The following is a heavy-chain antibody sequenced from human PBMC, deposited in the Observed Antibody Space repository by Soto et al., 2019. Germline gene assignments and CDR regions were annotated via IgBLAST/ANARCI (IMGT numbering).Heavy chain of an antibody. D-gene: IGHD3-3*01. CDR2: TYYRSKWYN. CDR1: GDSVSSNSAA. Sequence: QSQTLSLTCAISGDSVSSNSAAWNWIRQSPSRVLEWLGRTYYRSKWYNDYAVSVKSRITINPDTSKNQFSLQLNSVTPEDTGVYYCARESGFGVVTKQYYYYYGMDVWGQGTTVTVSS. V-gene: IGHV6-1*01. J-gene: IGHJ6*02. CDR3: ARESGFGVVTKQYYYYYGMDV.